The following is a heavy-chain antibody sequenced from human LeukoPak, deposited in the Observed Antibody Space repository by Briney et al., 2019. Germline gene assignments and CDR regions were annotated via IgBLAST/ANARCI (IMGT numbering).Heavy chain of an antibody. V-gene: IGHV3-66*01. Sequence: GGSLRLSCAASGFTVSSNYMSWVRQAPGKGLEWVSVIYSGGSTYYADSVKGRFTISRDNSMNTLYLQMNSLRAEDTAVYYCARSGPYGDYVDYWGQGTLVTVSS. J-gene: IGHJ4*02. CDR1: GFTVSSNY. D-gene: IGHD4-17*01. CDR3: ARSGPYGDYVDY. CDR2: IYSGGST.